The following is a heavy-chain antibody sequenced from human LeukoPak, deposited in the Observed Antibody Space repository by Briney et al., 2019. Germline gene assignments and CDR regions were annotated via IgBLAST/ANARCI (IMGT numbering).Heavy chain of an antibody. CDR1: GYTFNRYG. V-gene: IGHV1-18*01. CDR3: ARDPSNTSGHNAWFDY. CDR2: ISCYNGDT. J-gene: IGHJ5*01. Sequence: DSVKVSCKASGYTFNRYGISWARQAPGQGPEWMGWISCYNGDTHYAQNYQGRLTMTTDTSTSTACMELRSLRSDDTAVYYCARDPSNTSGHNAWFDYWGQGTLVTVSS. D-gene: IGHD2-15*01.